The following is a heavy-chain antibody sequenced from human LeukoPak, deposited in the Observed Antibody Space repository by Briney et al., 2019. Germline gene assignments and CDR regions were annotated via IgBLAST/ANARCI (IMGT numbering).Heavy chain of an antibody. CDR3: AAAFMMGDAFDI. CDR2: FDPEDGET. V-gene: IGHV1-24*01. Sequence: ASVKVSCKVSGYTLTELSMHWVRQAPGKGLEWMGGFDPEDGETIYAQKFQGRVTMTEDTSTDTAYMELSSLRSEDTAVYYCAAAFMMGDAFDIWGQGTMVTVSS. J-gene: IGHJ3*02. CDR1: GYTLTELS. D-gene: IGHD3-16*01.